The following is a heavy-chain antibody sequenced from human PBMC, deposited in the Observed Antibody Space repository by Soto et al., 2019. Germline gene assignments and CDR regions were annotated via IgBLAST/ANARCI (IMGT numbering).Heavy chain of an antibody. V-gene: IGHV4-31*03. CDR3: TTGGGASKTGY. CDR2: IYYSGTT. Sequence: SETLSLTCTVSGGSISSGGYYWSWIHQHPGKGLEWIGYIYYSGTTYYNPSLKSRVAISVDTSRNDFSLRLSSVTAADTAVYYCTTGGGASKTGYWGQGTLVTVSS. D-gene: IGHD1-1*01. CDR1: GGSISSGGYY. J-gene: IGHJ4*02.